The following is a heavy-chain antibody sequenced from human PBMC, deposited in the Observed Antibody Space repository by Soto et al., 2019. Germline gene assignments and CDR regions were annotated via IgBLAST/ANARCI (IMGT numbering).Heavy chain of an antibody. Sequence: GSLRLSCAASGFTFSSYSMNWVRQAPGKGLEWVSSISSSSSYIYYADSVKGRFTISRDNAKNSLYLQMNSLRAEDTAVYYGARDLRPEEVAGNHYYYYSGMDVWGQGTTVTVSS. D-gene: IGHD3-10*01. V-gene: IGHV3-21*01. CDR1: GFTFSSYS. CDR3: ARDLRPEEVAGNHYYYYSGMDV. CDR2: ISSSSSYI. J-gene: IGHJ6*02.